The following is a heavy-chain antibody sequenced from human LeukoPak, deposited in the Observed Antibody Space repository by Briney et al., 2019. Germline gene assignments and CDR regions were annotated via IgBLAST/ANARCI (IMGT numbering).Heavy chain of an antibody. V-gene: IGHV4-4*07. J-gene: IGHJ3*02. CDR2: IFTSGST. Sequence: SETLSLTCTVSGGSINGFYWSWIRQPAGKGLEWIGRIFTSGSTAYNPSLQSRLTMSVDMSKNQFSLRLTSVTAADTAVYYCARRSPITLGGDAYDIWGQGTLVTVSS. D-gene: IGHD1-14*01. CDR1: GGSINGFY. CDR3: ARRSPITLGGDAYDI.